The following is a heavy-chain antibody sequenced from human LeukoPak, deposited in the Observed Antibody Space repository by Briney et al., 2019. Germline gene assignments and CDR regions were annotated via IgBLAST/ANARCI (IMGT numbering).Heavy chain of an antibody. CDR1: GGSFSGYY. CDR2: INHSGST. V-gene: IGHV4-34*01. CDR3: ARGRVNRLGY. J-gene: IGHJ4*02. Sequence: SETLSLTCAVYGGSFSGYYWSWIRQPPGKGLEWIGEINHSGSTNYSPSLKGRVTISVDTSKNQFSLKLSSVTAADTAVYYCARGRVNRLGYWGQGTLVTVSS. D-gene: IGHD2-21*01.